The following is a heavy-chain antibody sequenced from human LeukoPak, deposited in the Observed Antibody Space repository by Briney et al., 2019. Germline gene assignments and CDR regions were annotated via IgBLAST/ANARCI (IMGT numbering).Heavy chain of an antibody. D-gene: IGHD5-24*01. Sequence: PGGSLRLSCAASGFTFTTYAMTWLRQAPGKGLKWVSAISGRTGTTYYADSVKGRFTISRDSSKNTLYLQMNSLRAEDTAVYYCAKINSRDGYDYDSFDYWGQGTLVTVSS. V-gene: IGHV3-23*01. CDR3: AKINSRDGYDYDSFDY. CDR2: ISGRTGTT. J-gene: IGHJ4*02. CDR1: GFTFTTYA.